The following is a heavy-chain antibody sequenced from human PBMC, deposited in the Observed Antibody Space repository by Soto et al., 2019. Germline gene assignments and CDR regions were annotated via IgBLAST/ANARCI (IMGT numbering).Heavy chain of an antibody. CDR3: APLSVSLSGPYGIHV. Sequence: SETLSLTCSVSGYSVSSSDYYWAWIRQPPGKGLEWIGSMLYSGLTYYNPSLKSRVTLSVDTSKNQFSVRLNSVAASDTAVYYCAPLSVSLSGPYGIHVWGQGTTVTVSS. CDR2: MLYSGLT. D-gene: IGHD2-15*01. CDR1: GYSVSSSDYY. J-gene: IGHJ6*01. V-gene: IGHV4-39*01.